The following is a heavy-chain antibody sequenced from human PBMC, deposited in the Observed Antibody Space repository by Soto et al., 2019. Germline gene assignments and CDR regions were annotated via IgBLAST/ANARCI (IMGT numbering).Heavy chain of an antibody. Sequence: QVQLVQSGPEVRVPGSSVKVSCKASAGTFPHYALSWVRQAPGQGLEWIGGIIPVLATTTYAQKFQGRVSISADESTNTVYLELSSLRSEDTAGYYCACNLGNSLKNWLDPWGQGTLVTVSS. CDR2: IIPVLATT. V-gene: IGHV1-69*01. CDR1: AGTFPHYA. D-gene: IGHD3-16*01. J-gene: IGHJ5*02. CDR3: ACNLGNSLKNWLDP.